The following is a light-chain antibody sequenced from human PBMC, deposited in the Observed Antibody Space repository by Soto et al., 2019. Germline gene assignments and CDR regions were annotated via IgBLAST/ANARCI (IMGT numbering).Light chain of an antibody. Sequence: EIVMTQSPATLSVSPGERATLSCRASQSVSSNLAWYQQKPGQAPRLLIYGASIRATGIPARFSGSGSWTEFTLTISSLQAEDVAVYYCQQYYNTPRTFGQGTKVDIK. CDR1: QSVSSN. V-gene: IGKV3-15*01. CDR3: QQYYNTPRT. CDR2: GAS. J-gene: IGKJ1*01.